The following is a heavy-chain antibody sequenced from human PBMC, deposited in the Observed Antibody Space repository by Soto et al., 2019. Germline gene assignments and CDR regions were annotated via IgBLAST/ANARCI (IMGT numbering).Heavy chain of an antibody. V-gene: IGHV4-34*01. D-gene: IGHD2-2*01. CDR3: ARGSSNLLPAAPPP. CDR2: INHSGST. Sequence: PSETLSLTCAVYGGSFSGYYWSWIRQPPGKGLEWIGEINHSGSTNYNPSLKSRVTISVDTSKNQFSLKLSSVTAADTAVYYCARGSSNLLPAAPPPWGQGTLVTVSS. CDR1: GGSFSGYY. J-gene: IGHJ5*02.